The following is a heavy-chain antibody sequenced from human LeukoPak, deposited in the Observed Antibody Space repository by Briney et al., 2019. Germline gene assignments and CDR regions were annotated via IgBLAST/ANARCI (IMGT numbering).Heavy chain of an antibody. CDR1: GYTFTSYG. V-gene: IGHV1-8*01. CDR2: MNPNSGNT. Sequence: ASVKVSCKASGYTFTSYGINWVRQATGQGLEWMGWMNPNSGNTGYAQKFQGRVTMTRNTSISTAYMELSSLRSEDTAVYYCARAAGVPADMDVWGKGTTVTVSS. D-gene: IGHD2-2*01. J-gene: IGHJ6*03. CDR3: ARAAGVPADMDV.